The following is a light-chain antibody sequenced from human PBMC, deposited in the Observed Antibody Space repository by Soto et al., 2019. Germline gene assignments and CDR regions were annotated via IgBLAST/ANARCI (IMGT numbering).Light chain of an antibody. CDR3: QQYGSSPIT. Sequence: EIVLTQSPGTRSLSPGERSTLSCGTSQSVSSNYLAWYQQKPGQAPRLLIYGASSRATGIPDRFSGSGSGTDFTLTISRLEPEDFAVYYCQQYGSSPITFGQGTRLEIK. CDR1: QSVSSNY. J-gene: IGKJ5*01. CDR2: GAS. V-gene: IGKV3-20*01.